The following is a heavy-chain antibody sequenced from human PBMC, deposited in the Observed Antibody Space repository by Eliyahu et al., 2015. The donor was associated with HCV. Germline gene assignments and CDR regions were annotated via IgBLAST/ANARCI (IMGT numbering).Heavy chain of an antibody. D-gene: IGHD3-9*01. CDR2: IKQDGSEK. Sequence: EVQLVESGGGLVQPGGSLRLSCAASGFTFSSYWLSWVRQAPGKGLEWVANIKQDGSEKYYVDSVKGRFTISRDNAKNSLYLQMNSLRAEDTAVYYCARVVEKYDILTGYSFYFDYWGQGTLVTVSS. CDR3: ARVVEKYDILTGYSFYFDY. J-gene: IGHJ4*02. CDR1: GFTFSSYW. V-gene: IGHV3-7*01.